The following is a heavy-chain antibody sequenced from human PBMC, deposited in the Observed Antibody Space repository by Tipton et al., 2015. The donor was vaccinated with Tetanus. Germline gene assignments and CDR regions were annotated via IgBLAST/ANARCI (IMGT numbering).Heavy chain of an antibody. CDR2: VSYSGRT. CDR3: ARLREIVSRSGWAFDY. D-gene: IGHD3-10*01. V-gene: IGHV4-39*02. J-gene: IGHJ4*02. Sequence: TLSLTCIVSGGSMSGSGHYGAWVRQSPGKGLEWIGSVSYSGRTYYSPSLKSRVNMSVDTSKKDFSVRLGSVTAADTAVYYCARLREIVSRSGWAFDYWARESWSPSPQ. CDR1: GGSMSGSGHY.